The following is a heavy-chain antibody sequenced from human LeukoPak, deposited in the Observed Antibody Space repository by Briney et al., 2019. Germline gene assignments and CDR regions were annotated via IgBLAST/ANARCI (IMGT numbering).Heavy chain of an antibody. CDR2: ISSNGGST. CDR3: ARDSAGGNGGVYFDY. D-gene: IGHD4-23*01. V-gene: IGHV3-64*01. Sequence: PGGSLRLSCAASGFTFSTYALHWVRQAPGKGLEYVSAISSNGGSTYYANSVKGRFTISRDNSKNTLYLQMGSLRAEDMAVYYCARDSAGGNGGVYFDYWGQGTLVTVSS. J-gene: IGHJ4*02. CDR1: GFTFSTYA.